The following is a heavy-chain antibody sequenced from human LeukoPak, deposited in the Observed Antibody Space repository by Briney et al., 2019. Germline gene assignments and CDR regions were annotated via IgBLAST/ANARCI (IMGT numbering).Heavy chain of an antibody. Sequence: PGGSLRLSCAASGFTFSSYGMHWVRQAPGKGLEWVAFIRYDGSNKYYADSVKGRFTISRDNSKNTLYLQMNSLRAEDTAVYYCAKMGSLFPQDAFDIWGQGTMVTVSS. V-gene: IGHV3-30*02. CDR1: GFTFSSYG. CDR2: IRYDGSNK. J-gene: IGHJ3*02. CDR3: AKMGSLFPQDAFDI. D-gene: IGHD2-15*01.